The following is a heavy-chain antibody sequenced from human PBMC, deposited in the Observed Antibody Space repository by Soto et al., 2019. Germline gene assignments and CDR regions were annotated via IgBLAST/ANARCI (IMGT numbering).Heavy chain of an antibody. CDR3: ARARHSSWYSDY. D-gene: IGHD6-13*01. V-gene: IGHV3-30-3*01. J-gene: IGHJ4*02. CDR2: ISYDGSNK. CDR1: GFTFSSYA. Sequence: QVQLVESGGGVVQPGRSLRLSCAASGFTFSSYAMHWVRQAPGKGLEWVAVISYDGSNKYYADSVKGRFTISRDNSKNTLYLQMNSLRAEDTAVYYCARARHSSWYSDYWGQGTLVTVSS.